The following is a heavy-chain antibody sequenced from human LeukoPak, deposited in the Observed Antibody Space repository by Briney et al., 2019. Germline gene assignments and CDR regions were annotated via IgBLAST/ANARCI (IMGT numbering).Heavy chain of an antibody. CDR1: GFTFSNAW. Sequence: KPGGSLRLSCAASGFTFSNAWMSWVRQAPGKGLEWVGRIKIKTDGGTTDYAAPVKGRFTISRDDSKNTLYLQMNSLKTEDTAVYYCTTDLLRYFDWLRFDPWGQGTLVTVSS. V-gene: IGHV3-15*01. J-gene: IGHJ5*02. CDR3: TTDLLRYFDWLRFDP. CDR2: IKIKTDGGTT. D-gene: IGHD3-9*01.